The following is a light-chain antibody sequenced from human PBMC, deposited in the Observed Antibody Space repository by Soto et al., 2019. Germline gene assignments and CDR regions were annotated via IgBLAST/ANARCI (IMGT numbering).Light chain of an antibody. J-gene: IGLJ2*01. CDR3: QSYDSSLSGVV. Sequence: QSVLTQPPTVSGAPGQRVTISCTGSSSNIGAAYDVHWYQHLPGTAPKLLIYGNSNRPSGVPDRFSGSKSGTSASLAITGLQAEDEADSYCQSYDSSLSGVVFGGGTKLTVL. CDR2: GNS. V-gene: IGLV1-40*01. CDR1: SSNIGAAYD.